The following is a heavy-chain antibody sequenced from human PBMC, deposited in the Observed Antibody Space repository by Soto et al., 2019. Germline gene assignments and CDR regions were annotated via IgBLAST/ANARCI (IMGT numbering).Heavy chain of an antibody. D-gene: IGHD1-26*01. J-gene: IGHJ4*02. CDR1: GLTFNTYA. CDR2: ISGSGSKT. V-gene: IGHV3-23*01. Sequence: EVQLLESGGGLVKPGGSLKLSCAASGLTFNTYAMNWVRQAPGKGLEWVSSISGSGSKTYYADSVKGRFTISRDDSKSTLYLQMNSLRAEDTAVYYCARDPSHAYYTLFYYYDYWGQGALVTVSS. CDR3: ARDPSHAYYTLFYYYDY.